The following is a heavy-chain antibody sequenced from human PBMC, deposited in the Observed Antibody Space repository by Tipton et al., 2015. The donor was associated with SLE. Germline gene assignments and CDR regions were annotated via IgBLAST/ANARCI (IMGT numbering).Heavy chain of an antibody. D-gene: IGHD6-13*01. CDR2: ISGSGGST. CDR1: GFTFSSYA. J-gene: IGHJ4*02. CDR3: ARAGGYSSPFDY. V-gene: IGHV3-23*01. Sequence: SLRLSCAASGFTFSSYAMSWVRQAPGKGLEWVSAISGSGGSTYYADSVKGRFTISRDNSKNTLYLQMNSLRAEDTAVYYCARAGGYSSPFDYWGQGTLVTVSS.